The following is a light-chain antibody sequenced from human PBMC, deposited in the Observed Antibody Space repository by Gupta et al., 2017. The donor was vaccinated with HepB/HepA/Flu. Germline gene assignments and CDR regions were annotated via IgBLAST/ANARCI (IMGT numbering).Light chain of an antibody. V-gene: IGLV1-44*01. CDR1: SSNIGSNT. Sequence: QSVLTQPPSASGAPGQRVTISCSGSSSNIGSNTVNWYHQLPGTAPKLLIYSNNQRHSGVPARFSGSKSATSASVAISGLQAEDEADYYCVAWDASRNGLVFGGGTKLTVL. CDR2: SNN. J-gene: IGLJ3*02. CDR3: VAWDASRNGLV.